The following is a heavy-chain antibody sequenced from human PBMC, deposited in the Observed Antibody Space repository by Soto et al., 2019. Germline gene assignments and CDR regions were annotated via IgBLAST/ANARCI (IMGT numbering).Heavy chain of an antibody. Sequence: PGESLKISCKGSGYSFTSYWISWVRQMPGKGLEWMGRIDPSDSYTNYSPSFQGHVTISADKSISTAYLQWSSLKASDTAMYYCARLQSIVGATIYYYGMDVWGQGTTVTVSS. D-gene: IGHD1-26*01. CDR1: GYSFTSYW. CDR3: ARLQSIVGATIYYYGMDV. J-gene: IGHJ6*02. CDR2: IDPSDSYT. V-gene: IGHV5-10-1*01.